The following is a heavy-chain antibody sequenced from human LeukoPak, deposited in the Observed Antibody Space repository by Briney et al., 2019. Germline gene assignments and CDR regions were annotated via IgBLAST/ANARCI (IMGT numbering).Heavy chain of an antibody. CDR3: ARDGEGYYGSGSYYTLWFDY. D-gene: IGHD3-10*01. CDR2: IVPIFGTA. Sequence: GASVKVSCKASGGTFSSYAISWVRQAPGQGLEWMGGIVPIFGTANYAQKFQGRVTITADESTSTAYMELSSLRSEDTAVYYCARDGEGYYGSGSYYTLWFDYWGQGTLVTVSS. CDR1: GGTFSSYA. J-gene: IGHJ4*02. V-gene: IGHV1-69*13.